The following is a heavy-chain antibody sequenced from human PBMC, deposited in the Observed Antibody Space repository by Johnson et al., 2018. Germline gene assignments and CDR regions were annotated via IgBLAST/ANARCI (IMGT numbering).Heavy chain of an antibody. CDR1: GYTFTSYY. CDR3: ATGGAFQH. J-gene: IGHJ1*01. V-gene: IGHV1-46*01. Sequence: VQLVESGAEVKKPGASVKVSCKASGYTFTSYYMHWVRQAPGQGLEWMGIINPSGGSTSYAQKFQGRDTMTRDPATSTVYMELSSLRSKDTAVNYCATGGAFQHWGQGTLVTVSS. CDR2: INPSGGST. D-gene: IGHD1-14*01.